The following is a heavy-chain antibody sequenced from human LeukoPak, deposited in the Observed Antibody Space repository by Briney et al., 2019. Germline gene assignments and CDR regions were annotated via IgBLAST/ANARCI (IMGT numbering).Heavy chain of an antibody. J-gene: IGHJ4*02. CDR1: GYTFSSFS. CDR2: ISVRRNYI. CDR3: VRLXXNSDTSGYYYXYDF. Sequence: PGGSLRLSCAASGYTFSSFSINWVRQAPGEGLEWVSSISVRRNYIYYADSVRGRLTIYRDHARYSLYLQTNMLQSPHTAVYDFVRLXXNSDTSGYYYXYDFWGQGTLVTVSS. D-gene: IGHD3-22*01. V-gene: IGHV3-21*03.